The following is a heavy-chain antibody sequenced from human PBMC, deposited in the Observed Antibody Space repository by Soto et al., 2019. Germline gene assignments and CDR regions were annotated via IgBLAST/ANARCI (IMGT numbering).Heavy chain of an antibody. D-gene: IGHD2-2*01. CDR2: AHPSGDT. CDR1: GGSISTNTW. J-gene: IGHJ4*02. Sequence: QVQLQGSGPGLVKPSGTLSLTCTVSGGSISTNTWWNWVRQSPEKGLEWIGEAHPSGDTNYHPSLNSRVTISLDRSNNQFSLRLTSVTAADTAVYFCARVRAGCSTSSCYLEDWRQGTLVTVSS. V-gene: IGHV4-4*02. CDR3: ARVRAGCSTSSCYLED.